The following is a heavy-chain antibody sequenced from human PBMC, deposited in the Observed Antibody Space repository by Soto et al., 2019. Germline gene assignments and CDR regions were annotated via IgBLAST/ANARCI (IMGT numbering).Heavy chain of an antibody. CDR2: VYYSGST. Sequence: QLQLQESGPGLVKPSETLSLTCTVSGASISSTNYYWGWIRQPPGKGLEWIGSVYYSGSTYYNPSLRSRATLSVDTSRNQFSLKLTSVTAADTAVYFCARQSYGLHPRLWGYWGQGTLVTVSA. CDR1: GASISSTNYY. CDR3: ARQSYGLHPRLWGY. J-gene: IGHJ4*02. D-gene: IGHD3-3*01. V-gene: IGHV4-39*01.